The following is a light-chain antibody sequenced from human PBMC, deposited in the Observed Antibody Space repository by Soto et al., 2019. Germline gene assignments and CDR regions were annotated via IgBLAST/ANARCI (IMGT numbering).Light chain of an antibody. Sequence: EIVLTQSPGSLSLSPGERATLSCRTSQNFGIKYLAWYQQKPGQAPRLLLYGASSRATGIPDRFSGSGSGTDFTLTISRLEPEDFAVYYCQQYVRSPWTFGQGTKVEIK. CDR1: QNFGIKY. CDR3: QQYVRSPWT. J-gene: IGKJ1*01. V-gene: IGKV3-20*01. CDR2: GAS.